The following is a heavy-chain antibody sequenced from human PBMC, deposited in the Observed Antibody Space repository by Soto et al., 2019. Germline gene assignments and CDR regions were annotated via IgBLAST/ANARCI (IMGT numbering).Heavy chain of an antibody. Sequence: GGSLRLSCAASGFTFSSYGMHWVRQAPGKGLEWVAVISYDGSNKYYADSVKGRFTISRDNSTNTLYLQMNSLRAAATAVYYCAKNYCYSIDLCYYYLYGMDVWGQGTTVTVS. CDR3: AKNYCYSIDLCYYYLYGMDV. V-gene: IGHV3-30*18. D-gene: IGHD2-2*02. CDR1: GFTFSSYG. CDR2: ISYDGSNK. J-gene: IGHJ6*02.